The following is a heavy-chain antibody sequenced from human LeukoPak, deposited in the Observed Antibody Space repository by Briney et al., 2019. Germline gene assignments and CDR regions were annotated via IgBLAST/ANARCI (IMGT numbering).Heavy chain of an antibody. V-gene: IGHV5-51*01. CDR2: IYPANSDI. Sequence: GESLKISCKGSGYSFTSYWIGWVRQMPGKGLEWMGIIYPANSDIKYSPSFQGQVTISADKSISTAYLQWSSLKASDTAMYYCARSSTDAFDIWGQGTMVTVSS. CDR3: ARSSTDAFDI. J-gene: IGHJ3*02. CDR1: GYSFTSYW.